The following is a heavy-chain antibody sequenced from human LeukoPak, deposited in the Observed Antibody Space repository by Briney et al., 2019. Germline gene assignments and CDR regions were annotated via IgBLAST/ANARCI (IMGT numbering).Heavy chain of an antibody. CDR2: ISYSGTT. Sequence: SETLSLTCTVSGGSISTNNYYWGWIRQPPGKGLEWIGSISYSGTTYYNPSLKSRVTMSVDTSKNQSSLKLNFVTAADTAVYYCARHLTGQRAFDIWGQGTLVTVSS. CDR3: ARHLTGQRAFDI. CDR1: GGSISTNNYY. J-gene: IGHJ3*02. V-gene: IGHV4-39*01.